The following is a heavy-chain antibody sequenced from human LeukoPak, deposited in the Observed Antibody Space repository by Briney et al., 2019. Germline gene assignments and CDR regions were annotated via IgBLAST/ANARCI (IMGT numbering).Heavy chain of an antibody. V-gene: IGHV4-39*07. CDR2: IYYSGST. CDR3: ARDASRIQLWPL. D-gene: IGHD5-18*01. Sequence: SETLSLTCTVPGGSITSSSYYWGWIRQPPGKGLEWIGSIYYSGSTHYSPSLKSRVTISVDMSKNQFSLKLSSVTAADTAIYYCARDASRIQLWPLWGQGTLVTVSS. CDR1: GGSITSSSYY. J-gene: IGHJ4*02.